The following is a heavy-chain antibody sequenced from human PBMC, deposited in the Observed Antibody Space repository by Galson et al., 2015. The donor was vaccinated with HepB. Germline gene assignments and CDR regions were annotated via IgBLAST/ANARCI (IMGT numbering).Heavy chain of an antibody. Sequence: SLRLSCAASGFTFSDYYMSWIRQAPGKGLEWVSYISSSSSYTNYADSVKGRFSISRDNAKNSLYLQMNSLKVEDTAVYYCVRYDSTVTTFGVDWYFDLWGRGTLVTVSS. CDR3: VRYDSTVTTFGVDWYFDL. J-gene: IGHJ2*01. CDR1: GFTFSDYY. CDR2: ISSSSSYT. D-gene: IGHD4-17*01. V-gene: IGHV3-11*03.